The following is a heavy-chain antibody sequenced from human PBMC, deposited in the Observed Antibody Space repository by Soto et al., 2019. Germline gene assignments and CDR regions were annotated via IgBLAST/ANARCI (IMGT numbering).Heavy chain of an antibody. CDR1: GFTFSSYR. CDR2: ISSSSSTI. CDR3: AKWVLHTGPYRDNWFDP. J-gene: IGHJ5*02. D-gene: IGHD1-26*01. V-gene: IGHV3-48*01. Sequence: GGSMRLSSAASGFTFSSYRMNWVRQAPGKGLEWVSYISSSSSTIYYADSVKGRFTISRDNSKNTLYLQMNSLRAEDTAVYYCAKWVLHTGPYRDNWFDPWGQGTLVTVSS.